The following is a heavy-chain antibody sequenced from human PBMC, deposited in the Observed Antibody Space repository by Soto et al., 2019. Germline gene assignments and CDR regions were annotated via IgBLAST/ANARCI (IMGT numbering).Heavy chain of an antibody. J-gene: IGHJ4*02. D-gene: IGHD3-10*01. V-gene: IGHV4-59*11. CDR1: GASFTSHH. Sequence: QVLLRESGPGLVKPSETLSLTCTVSGASFTSHHWSWVRQPPGKGLEWIGYIHYTGSTSYNPSLQSRVTISVDRPNNQFSLELRSVTAADAAVYYCMRSYRGAHWGQGTLVTVSS. CDR2: IHYTGST. CDR3: MRSYRGAH.